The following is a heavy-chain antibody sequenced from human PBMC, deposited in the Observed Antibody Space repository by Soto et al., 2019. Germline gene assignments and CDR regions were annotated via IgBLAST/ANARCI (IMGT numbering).Heavy chain of an antibody. CDR3: VRGRILRLRFGDFDS. CDR2: INHSGST. V-gene: IGHV4-34*01. D-gene: IGHD5-12*01. Sequence: SETLSLTCTVYGGSFTFSGYYWSWIRHPPGKGLEWIGEINHSGSTNYNPSLESRVTISLDTSKNQFFLDLTSVTAADTAVYYCVRGRILRLRFGDFDSWGQGTLVTVSS. CDR1: GGSFTFSGYY. J-gene: IGHJ4*02.